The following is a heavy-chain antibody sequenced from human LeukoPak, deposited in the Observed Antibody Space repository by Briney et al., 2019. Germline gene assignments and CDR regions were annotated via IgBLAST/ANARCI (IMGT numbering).Heavy chain of an antibody. V-gene: IGHV4-34*01. CDR3: ARLPYDYVWGSYRHHEDY. J-gene: IGHJ4*02. CDR1: VGSFSGYY. Sequence: SETLSLTCAVSVGSFSGYYWSWIRQPPGKGLGWIGEINHSRSTNYNPSLTSRVTISVDTSKNQFSLKLSSVTAADTAVYYCARLPYDYVWGSYRHHEDYWGQGTLVTVSS. D-gene: IGHD3-16*02. CDR2: INHSRST.